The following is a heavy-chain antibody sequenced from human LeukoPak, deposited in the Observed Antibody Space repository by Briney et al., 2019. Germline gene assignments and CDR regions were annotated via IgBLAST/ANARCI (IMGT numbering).Heavy chain of an antibody. CDR2: ISSSGSSK. CDR3: ARGTYTSGWD. J-gene: IGHJ4*02. Sequence: PEGSLRLSCAASGFTFSNFEMNWVRQAPGKGLEWVAYISSSGSSKHYADSVKGRFTISRDNAKRSLYLQMNSLRVEDTAVYYCARGTYTSGWDWGQGTLVTVSS. CDR1: GFTFSNFE. D-gene: IGHD6-19*01. V-gene: IGHV3-48*03.